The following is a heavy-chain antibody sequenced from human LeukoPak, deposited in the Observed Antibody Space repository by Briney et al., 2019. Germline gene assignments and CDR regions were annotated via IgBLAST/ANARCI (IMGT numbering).Heavy chain of an antibody. CDR1: GFTFGSYS. Sequence: GGSLRLSCAASGFTFGSYSMNWVRQAPGKGLEWVSSISSSSSYIYYADSVKGRFTISRDNAKNSLYLQMNSLRAEDTAVYYCARLESPYCTNGVCYTLDYWGQGTLVTVSS. CDR3: ARLESPYCTNGVCYTLDY. CDR2: ISSSSSYI. V-gene: IGHV3-21*01. J-gene: IGHJ4*02. D-gene: IGHD2-8*01.